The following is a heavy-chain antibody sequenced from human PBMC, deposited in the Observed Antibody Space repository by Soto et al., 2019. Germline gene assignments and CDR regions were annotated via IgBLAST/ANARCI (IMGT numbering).Heavy chain of an antibody. V-gene: IGHV3-21*01. CDR1: GFTFSSYS. CDR3: ARVSLVSYGMDV. D-gene: IGHD6-6*01. Sequence: KPGGSLRLSCAASGFTFSSYSMNWVRQAPGKGLEWVSSISSSSSYIYYADSVKGRFTISRDNAKNSLYLQMNSLRAEDTAVYYCARVSLVSYGMDVWGQGTTVTVSS. CDR2: ISSSSSYI. J-gene: IGHJ6*02.